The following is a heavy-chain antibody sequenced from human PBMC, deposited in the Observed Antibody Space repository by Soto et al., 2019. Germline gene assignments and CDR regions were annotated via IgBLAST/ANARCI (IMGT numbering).Heavy chain of an antibody. Sequence: SETLSLTCAVSGGSISSSNWWSWVRQPPGKGLEWIGEIYYSGSTNYNPSLKSRVTISVDTSKNQFSLKLSSVTAADTAVYYCARELSTVTNYGMHVWGQGTTVTVSS. CDR3: ARELSTVTNYGMHV. CDR2: IYYSGST. V-gene: IGHV4-4*02. J-gene: IGHJ6*02. CDR1: GGSISSSNW. D-gene: IGHD4-17*01.